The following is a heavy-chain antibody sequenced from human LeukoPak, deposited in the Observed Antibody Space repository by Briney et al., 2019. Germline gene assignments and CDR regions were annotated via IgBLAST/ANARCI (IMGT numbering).Heavy chain of an antibody. CDR1: GFTFSSHW. D-gene: IGHD3-22*01. J-gene: IGHJ4*02. CDR2: LNSDDSST. Sequence: GSLRLSCAASGFTFSSHWMHWVRRAPGKGLVWVSRLNSDDSSTIYSDSVKGRFTISRDNAKNTLYLQMNSLRAEDTAVYYCARGGGMYYYDSSGLDYWGQGTLVTVSS. CDR3: ARGGGMYYYDSSGLDY. V-gene: IGHV3-74*01.